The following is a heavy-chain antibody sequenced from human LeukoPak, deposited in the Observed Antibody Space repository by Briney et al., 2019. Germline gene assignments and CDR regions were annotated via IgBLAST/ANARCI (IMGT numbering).Heavy chain of an antibody. J-gene: IGHJ4*02. CDR3: ARRLVGSSSGFDY. D-gene: IGHD2-15*01. CDR2: IYYSGST. Sequence: SQTLSLTCTVSGGSISSGGYYWGWIRQPPGKGLEWIGSIYYSGSTYYNPSLKSRVTISVDTSKNQFSLKLSSVTAADTAVYYCARRLVGSSSGFDYWGQGTLVTVSS. V-gene: IGHV4-39*01. CDR1: GGSISSGGYY.